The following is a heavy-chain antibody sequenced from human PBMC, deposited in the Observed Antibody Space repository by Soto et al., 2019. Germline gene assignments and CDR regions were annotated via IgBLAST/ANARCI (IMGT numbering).Heavy chain of an antibody. V-gene: IGHV1-2*04. J-gene: IGHJ4*02. D-gene: IGHD3-22*01. CDR3: ARAPHQYYYDSSGYYDY. Sequence: ASVKVSCKASGYTFTGYYMHWVRQAPGQGLEWMGWINPNSGGTNYAQKFQGWVTMTRDTSISTAYMELSRLRSDDTAVYYCARAPHQYYYDSSGYYDYWGQGTLVTV. CDR1: GYTFTGYY. CDR2: INPNSGGT.